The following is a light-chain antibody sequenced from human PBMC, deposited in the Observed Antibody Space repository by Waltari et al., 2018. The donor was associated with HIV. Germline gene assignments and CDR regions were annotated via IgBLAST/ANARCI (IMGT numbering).Light chain of an antibody. Sequence: QSVLTQPPSVSAAPGQKVAISCSGSRSHTGNNYVPWYQHFPGTAPKLLIYDNNKRPSGIPDRFSGSKSGTSATLGITGLQPGDEADYYCGTWDSSLSAGGVFGGGTKLTVL. V-gene: IGLV1-51*01. CDR2: DNN. CDR1: RSHTGNNY. CDR3: GTWDSSLSAGGV. J-gene: IGLJ3*02.